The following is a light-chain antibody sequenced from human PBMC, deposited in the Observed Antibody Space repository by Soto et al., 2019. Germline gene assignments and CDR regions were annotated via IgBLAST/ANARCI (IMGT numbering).Light chain of an antibody. CDR2: DVS. V-gene: IGKV1-5*01. J-gene: IGKJ1*01. CDR1: QSVSRR. Sequence: DIQMTQSPSTLCASVGDRITITCRASQSVSRRLAWFQQKPGKAPKLLIFDVSNLETGVPSRFSGSGSGTEFSLTIRGLQPDDFATYYCQQYDYSRTFGQGTKVDIK. CDR3: QQYDYSRT.